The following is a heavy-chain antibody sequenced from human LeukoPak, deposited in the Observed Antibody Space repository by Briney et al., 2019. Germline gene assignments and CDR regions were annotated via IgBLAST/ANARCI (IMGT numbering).Heavy chain of an antibody. CDR1: GFTVSSYN. V-gene: IGHV3-30*18. CDR3: AKVAPYCSSTNCYHSPYYGMDV. J-gene: IGHJ6*02. Sequence: GGSLRLSCAVSGFTVSSYNMHWVRQAPGKGLEWVALISKDGSNKYYADSAKGRFTISRGSSKDTLYLQMNSLRVEDTAVYYCAKVAPYCSSTNCYHSPYYGMDVWGQGTTVTVSS. CDR2: ISKDGSNK. D-gene: IGHD2-2*01.